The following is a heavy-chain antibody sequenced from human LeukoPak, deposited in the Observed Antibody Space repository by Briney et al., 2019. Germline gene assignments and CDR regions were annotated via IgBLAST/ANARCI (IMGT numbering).Heavy chain of an antibody. CDR1: GGSISSYY. Sequence: SETLSLTCTVSGGSISSYYWSWIRQPAGKGLEWIGRIYTSGSTNYNPSLKSRVTMSVDTSKNQFSLKLSSVTAADTAVYYCARELVGYCSGGSCYHTFYYWGQGTLDTVSS. CDR2: IYTSGST. CDR3: ARELVGYCSGGSCYHTFYY. D-gene: IGHD2-15*01. V-gene: IGHV4-4*07. J-gene: IGHJ4*02.